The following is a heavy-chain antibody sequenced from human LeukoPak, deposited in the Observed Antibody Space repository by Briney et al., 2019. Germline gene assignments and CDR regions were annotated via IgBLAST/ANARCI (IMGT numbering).Heavy chain of an antibody. Sequence: GGSLRLSCAASGFTFSSYAMSWVRQAPGQGLEWVSAISGSGGSTYYADSVKGRFTISRDNSKNTLYLQMNSLRAEDTAVYYCAKDYYGSGTLPQTFQHWGQGTLVTVSS. V-gene: IGHV3-23*01. CDR2: ISGSGGST. J-gene: IGHJ1*01. CDR1: GFTFSSYA. D-gene: IGHD3-10*01. CDR3: AKDYYGSGTLPQTFQH.